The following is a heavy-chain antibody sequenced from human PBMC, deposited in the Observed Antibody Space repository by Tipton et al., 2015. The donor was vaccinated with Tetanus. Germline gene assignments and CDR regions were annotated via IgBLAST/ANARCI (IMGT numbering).Heavy chain of an antibody. CDR1: GYAFSSYS. V-gene: IGHV3-48*04. Sequence: SLRLSCAASGYAFSSYSMNWVRQAPGKGLEWVSYISGSDTTIQYADSVKGRFTVSRDNTKNSLYLQMNSLRAEDTAVYYCARDIDVPGTTLYFDYWGQGTLVTVSS. D-gene: IGHD1-1*01. CDR2: ISGSDTTI. CDR3: ARDIDVPGTTLYFDY. J-gene: IGHJ4*02.